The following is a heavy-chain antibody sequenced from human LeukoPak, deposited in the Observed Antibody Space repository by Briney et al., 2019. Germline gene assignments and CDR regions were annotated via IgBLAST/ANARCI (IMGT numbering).Heavy chain of an antibody. D-gene: IGHD3-22*01. V-gene: IGHV4-30-2*01. Sequence: PSETLSLTCAVSGGSISSGGYSWSWIRQPPGKGLEWIGYIYHSGSTYYNPSLKSRVTISVDRSKNQFSLKLSSVTAADTAVYYCARDPPNYYDSSGYQDWYFDLWGRGTLVTVSS. CDR2: IYHSGST. J-gene: IGHJ2*01. CDR3: ARDPPNYYDSSGYQDWYFDL. CDR1: GGSISSGGYS.